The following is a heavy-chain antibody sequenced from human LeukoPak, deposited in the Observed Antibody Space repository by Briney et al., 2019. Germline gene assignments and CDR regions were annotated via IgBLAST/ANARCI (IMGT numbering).Heavy chain of an antibody. D-gene: IGHD3-22*01. J-gene: IGHJ4*02. CDR2: IIPIFGTA. CDR1: GGTFSSYA. CDR3: ASSYYDSSGYYYIHFDY. Sequence: SVKVSCKASGGTFSSYAISWVRQAPGQGLEWMGGIIPIFGTANYAQKFQGRVTITADESTSTAYMELSSLRSEDTAVFYCASSYYDSSGYYYIHFDYWGQGTLVTVSS. V-gene: IGHV1-69*01.